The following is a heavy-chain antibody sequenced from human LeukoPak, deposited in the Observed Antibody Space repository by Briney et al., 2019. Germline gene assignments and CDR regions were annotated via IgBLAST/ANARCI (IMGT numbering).Heavy chain of an antibody. CDR2: IDSSDSYT. Sequence: GESLKISCKGSGYSFTSYWISWVRQMPGKGLEWMGRIDSSDSYTNYSPSFQGRVTISADKSISTAYLQWSSLKASDTAMYYCARCYNSSSFAHYFYGMDVWGQGTTVTVSS. CDR3: ARCYNSSSFAHYFYGMDV. J-gene: IGHJ6*02. CDR1: GYSFTSYW. D-gene: IGHD6-6*01. V-gene: IGHV5-10-1*01.